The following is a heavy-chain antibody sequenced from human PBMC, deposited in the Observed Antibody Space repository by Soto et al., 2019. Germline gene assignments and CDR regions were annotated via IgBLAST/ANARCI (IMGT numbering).Heavy chain of an antibody. D-gene: IGHD3-3*01. CDR1: GYTFTSYD. V-gene: IGHV1-8*01. J-gene: IGHJ4*02. CDR2: MNPNSGNT. Sequence: QVQLVQSGAEVKKPGASVKVSCKASGYTFTSYDINWVRQATGQGLEWMGWMNPNSGNTGYAQKFQGRVTVTRNTSSSTAYMDLSSLRSEDTAVYYCASYLDGSGYSDYWGQGTLVTVSS. CDR3: ASYLDGSGYSDY.